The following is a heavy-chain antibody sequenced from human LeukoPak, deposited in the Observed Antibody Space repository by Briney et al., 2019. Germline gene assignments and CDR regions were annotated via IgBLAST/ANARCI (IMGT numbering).Heavy chain of an antibody. CDR3: ARLFRDCSGGSCYPYYFDY. D-gene: IGHD2-15*01. Sequence: GESLKLSCEGSGYSVTSYWIGWVRQMPGKGLEWMGIIHPGDSDTRYSPSFQGQVTISADKSISTAYLQWSSLKASDTAMYYCARLFRDCSGGSCYPYYFDYWGQGTLVTVSS. J-gene: IGHJ4*02. CDR2: IHPGDSDT. V-gene: IGHV5-51*01. CDR1: GYSVTSYW.